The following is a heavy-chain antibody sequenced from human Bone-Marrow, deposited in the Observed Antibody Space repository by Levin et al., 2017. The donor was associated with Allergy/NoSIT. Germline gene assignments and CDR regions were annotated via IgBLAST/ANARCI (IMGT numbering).Heavy chain of an antibody. Sequence: SQTLSLTCTVSGYSISGNTYYWGWIRQPPGKGLEWIGSINHSVSTYYNPSLKSRVTISVDTSKNQFSLKLSSVTAADTAVYYCARAGRYDYWGQGTLVTVSS. CDR2: INHSVST. D-gene: IGHD3-9*01. J-gene: IGHJ4*02. CDR3: ARAGRYDY. V-gene: IGHV4-39*07. CDR1: GYSISGNTYY.